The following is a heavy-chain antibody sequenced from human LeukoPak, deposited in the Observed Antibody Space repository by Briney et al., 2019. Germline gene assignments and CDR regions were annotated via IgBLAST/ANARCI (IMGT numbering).Heavy chain of an antibody. CDR1: GFTFRSYG. D-gene: IGHD1-26*01. Sequence: GGSLRLSCAAPGFTFRSYGMSWVRQAPGKGLEWVSTISGSAYNTYYADSVKGRFTISRDNSANTLYLQMNSLRAEDTALYYCAKHSGSYFIYYVDSWGQGTLVTVSS. V-gene: IGHV3-23*01. CDR3: AKHSGSYFIYYVDS. J-gene: IGHJ4*02. CDR2: ISGSAYNT.